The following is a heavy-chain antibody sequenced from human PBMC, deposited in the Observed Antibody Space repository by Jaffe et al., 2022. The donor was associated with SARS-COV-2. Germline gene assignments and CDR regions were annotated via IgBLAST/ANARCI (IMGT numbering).Heavy chain of an antibody. CDR1: GGSFSGYY. Sequence: QVQLQQWGAGLLKPSETLSLTCAVYGGSFSGYYWSWIRQPPGKGLEWIGEINHSGSTNYNPSLKSRVTISVDTSKNQFSLKLSSVTAADTAVYYCAGRRFGEGHYWGQGTLVTVSS. V-gene: IGHV4-34*01. J-gene: IGHJ4*02. CDR3: AGRRFGEGHY. D-gene: IGHD3-10*01. CDR2: INHSGST.